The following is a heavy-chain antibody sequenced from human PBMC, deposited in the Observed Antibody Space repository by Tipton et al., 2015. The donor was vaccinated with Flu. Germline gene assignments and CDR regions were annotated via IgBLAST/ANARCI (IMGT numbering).Heavy chain of an antibody. V-gene: IGHV4-31*03. Sequence: TLSLTCTVSGGSISSGGYYWSWIRQHPGKGLEWIGYIYYSGSTYYNPSLKSRVTMSVDTSKNQFSLKLSSVTAADTAVYYCARDDYVGYYDYVWGSYRHGLNWYFDLWGRGTLVTVSS. CDR2: IYYSGST. CDR1: GGSISSGGYY. J-gene: IGHJ2*01. CDR3: ARDDYVGYYDYVWGSYRHGLNWYFDL. D-gene: IGHD3-16*02.